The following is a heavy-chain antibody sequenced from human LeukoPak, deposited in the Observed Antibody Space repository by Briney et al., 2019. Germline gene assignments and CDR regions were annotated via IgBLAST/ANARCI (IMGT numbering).Heavy chain of an antibody. V-gene: IGHV3-23*01. J-gene: IGHJ6*02. CDR2: ISGSGGST. CDR3: AKGSHLGDIVFYSYYYGMDV. D-gene: IGHD5-12*01. CDR1: GFTFSSYA. Sequence: GGSLRLSCAASGFTFSSYAMSWVRQAPGKGLEWVSAISGSGGSTYYADSVKGRFTISRDNSKNTLYLQMNSLRAEDTAVYCCAKGSHLGDIVFYSYYYGMDVWGQGTTVTVSS.